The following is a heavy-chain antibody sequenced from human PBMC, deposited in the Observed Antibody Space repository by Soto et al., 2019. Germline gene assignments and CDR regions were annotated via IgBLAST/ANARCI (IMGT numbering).Heavy chain of an antibody. V-gene: IGHV3-30*18. J-gene: IGHJ3*02. D-gene: IGHD3-3*01. Sequence: QVQLVESGGGVVQPGRSLRLSCAASGFTFSSYGMHWVRQAPGKGLEWVAVISYDGSNKYYADSVKGRFTISRDNSKNTLYLQMNSLRAADTAVYYCAKEAWYYDFWSGWDPPDDAFDIWGQGTMVTVSS. CDR2: ISYDGSNK. CDR3: AKEAWYYDFWSGWDPPDDAFDI. CDR1: GFTFSSYG.